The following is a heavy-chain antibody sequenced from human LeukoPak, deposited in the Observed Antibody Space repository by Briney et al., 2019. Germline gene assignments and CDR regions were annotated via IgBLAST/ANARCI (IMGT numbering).Heavy chain of an antibody. CDR2: VFHGGST. Sequence: SETLSLTCAVSGGSISSSNWWSWVRQPPGKGLEWIGEVFHGGSTNFNPSLKSRVTISVDTSKNQFSLKLSSVTAADTAVYYCARALDSESRARFDPWGQGTLVSVSS. D-gene: IGHD1-26*01. V-gene: IGHV4-4*02. CDR3: ARALDSESRARFDP. CDR1: GGSISSSNW. J-gene: IGHJ5*02.